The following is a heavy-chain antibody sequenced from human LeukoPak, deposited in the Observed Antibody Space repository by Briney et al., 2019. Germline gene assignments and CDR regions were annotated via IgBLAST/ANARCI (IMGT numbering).Heavy chain of an antibody. CDR2: INPNSGGT. D-gene: IGHD2-2*01. CDR3: ARVGYCSSTSCYPPNV. Sequence: ASVKVSCKASGYTFTGYYMHWVRQAPGQGLEGMGWINPNSGGTNYAQKFQSRVTMTRDTSISTAYMELSRLRSDDTAVYYCARVGYCSSTSCYPPNVWGKGATVTVSS. CDR1: GYTFTGYY. J-gene: IGHJ6*04. V-gene: IGHV1-2*02.